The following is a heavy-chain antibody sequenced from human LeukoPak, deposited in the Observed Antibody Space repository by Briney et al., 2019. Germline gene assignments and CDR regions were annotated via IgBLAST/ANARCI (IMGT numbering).Heavy chain of an antibody. CDR2: ISSRSGDI. Sequence: GGSLRLSCAVSGFTVSSNYMSWVRQAPGKGLEWVSSISSRSGDIYYADSVKGRFTISRDNAKNSLYLQMNSLRAEDTAVYYCASPLYYDTRGFYQVFDWGQGTLVTVSS. CDR1: GFTVSSNY. V-gene: IGHV3-21*01. J-gene: IGHJ4*02. CDR3: ASPLYYDTRGFYQVFD. D-gene: IGHD3-22*01.